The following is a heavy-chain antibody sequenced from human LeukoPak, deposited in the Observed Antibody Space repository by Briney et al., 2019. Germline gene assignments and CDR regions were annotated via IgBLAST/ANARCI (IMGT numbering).Heavy chain of an antibody. Sequence: GGSLRLSCSASGFTFSSYAMHRVRQAPGKGLEWVAVISYDGSNKYYADSVKGRFTISRDNSKNTLYLQMNSLRAEDTAVYYCGILQIVPVAMPFDYWGQGTLVTVSS. D-gene: IGHD2-2*01. CDR1: GFTFSSYA. CDR3: GILQIVPVAMPFDY. J-gene: IGHJ4*02. CDR2: ISYDGSNK. V-gene: IGHV3-30*04.